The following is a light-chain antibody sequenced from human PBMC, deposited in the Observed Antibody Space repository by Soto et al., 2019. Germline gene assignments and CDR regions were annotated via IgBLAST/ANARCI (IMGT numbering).Light chain of an antibody. CDR3: QQRSKMPLT. J-gene: IGKJ1*01. V-gene: IGKV3-11*01. CDR1: QSVSSY. CDR2: GAS. Sequence: EIGWPQSPSTLSLSPGERAALACRASQSVSSYLAWYQQKPGQAPRLLIYGASTRATGIPARFSGTGSETDFTLTISSLEPEDFAIYYCQQRSKMPLTFGHGTKVDIK.